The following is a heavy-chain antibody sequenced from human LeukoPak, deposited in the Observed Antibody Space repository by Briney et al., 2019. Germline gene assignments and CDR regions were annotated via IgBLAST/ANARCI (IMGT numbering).Heavy chain of an antibody. CDR3: ARTVGTTVTSTPDY. Sequence: ASVKVSCKASGGTFSSYAISWVRQAPGQGLEWMGGIIPIFDTANYAQKFQGRVTITADESTSTAYMELSSLRSEDTAVYYCARTVGTTVTSTPDYWGQGTLVTVSS. V-gene: IGHV1-69*13. CDR1: GGTFSSYA. J-gene: IGHJ4*02. D-gene: IGHD4-17*01. CDR2: IIPIFDTA.